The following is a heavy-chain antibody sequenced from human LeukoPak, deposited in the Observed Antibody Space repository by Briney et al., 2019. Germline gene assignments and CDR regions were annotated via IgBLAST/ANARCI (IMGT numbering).Heavy chain of an antibody. V-gene: IGHV3-48*01. D-gene: IGHD2-2*01. Sequence: GGSLRLSCAASGFIFSSYPMNWVRQAPGKGLEWVSYISGASSAIFYADSVRGRFIISRDNAKNSLYLEMNSLRAEDTAVYYCATFKYPAAFDIWGQGTMVTVSS. CDR3: ATFKYPAAFDI. J-gene: IGHJ3*02. CDR1: GFIFSSYP. CDR2: ISGASSAI.